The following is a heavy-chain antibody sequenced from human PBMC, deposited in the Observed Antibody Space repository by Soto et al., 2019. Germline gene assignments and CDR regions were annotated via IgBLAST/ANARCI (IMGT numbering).Heavy chain of an antibody. Sequence: HLVESGGGVVQPGRSLRLSCTASGFSLTSFAVHWVRQAPGKGLEWVAVISSDGSNKYYIESVKGRFNISRDNFKNAMYMEIDNLRIEDTAVYYCARGRRLTMTGREFSYRLDLWGQGTTVSVSS. CDR3: ARGRRLTMTGREFSYRLDL. V-gene: IGHV3-30-3*01. CDR1: GFSLTSFA. D-gene: IGHD3-10*01. J-gene: IGHJ6*02. CDR2: ISSDGSNK.